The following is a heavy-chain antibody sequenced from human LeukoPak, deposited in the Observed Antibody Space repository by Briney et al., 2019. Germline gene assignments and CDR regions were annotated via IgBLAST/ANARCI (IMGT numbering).Heavy chain of an antibody. CDR2: ISGSGGST. CDR3: ARDLDYVYDY. J-gene: IGHJ4*02. D-gene: IGHD4-17*01. CDR1: GFTFSSYA. V-gene: IGHV3-23*01. Sequence: GGSLRLSCAASGFTFSSYAMSWVRQAPGKGLEWVSAISGSGGSTYYADSVKGRFTISRDNAKNSLYLQMNSLRAEDTAVYYCARDLDYVYDYWGQGTLVTVSS.